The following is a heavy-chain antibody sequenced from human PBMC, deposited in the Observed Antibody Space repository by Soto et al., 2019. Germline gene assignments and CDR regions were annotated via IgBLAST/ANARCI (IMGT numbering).Heavy chain of an antibody. D-gene: IGHD2-2*01. V-gene: IGHV3-7*01. CDR2: IKQDGSEK. CDR3: VRGMVGVVVVPAATKLGY. J-gene: IGHJ4*02. CDR1: GFTFSSYW. Sequence: EVQLVESGGGLVQPGGSLRLSCAASGFTFSSYWMSWVRQAPGKGLEWVANIKQDGSEKYYVDSVKGRFTISRDNAKNSLYLQMNSLRAEDSAVYYCVRGMVGVVVVPAATKLGYWGQGTLVTVSS.